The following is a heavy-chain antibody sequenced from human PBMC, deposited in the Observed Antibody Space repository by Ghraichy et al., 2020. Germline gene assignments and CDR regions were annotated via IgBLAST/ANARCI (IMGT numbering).Heavy chain of an antibody. CDR3: FGPGD. J-gene: IGHJ4*02. CDR1: GFSFTDAW. D-gene: IGHD3-10*01. CDR2: SRPKSVGGTT. Sequence: GGSLRLSCTASGFSFTDAWMNWVRQAPGKGLEWVGRSRPKSVGGTTDYAAPVKGRFTISRDDSKNTMYLQMNGLENEDTAVYYCFGPGDWGQGTLVTVSS. V-gene: IGHV3-15*07.